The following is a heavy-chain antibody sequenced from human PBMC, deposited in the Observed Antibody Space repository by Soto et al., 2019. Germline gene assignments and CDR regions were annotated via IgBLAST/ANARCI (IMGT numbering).Heavy chain of an antibody. CDR3: VRSYGSGSYPPFDY. D-gene: IGHD3-10*01. V-gene: IGHV1-69*02. Sequence: SVKVSCKASGGTFSSYTISWVRQAPGQGLEWMGRFIPILGIANYAQKFQGRVTITADKSTSTAYMELSSLRSEDTAVYYCVRSYGSGSYPPFDYWGQGTLVTVSS. CDR2: FIPILGIA. CDR1: GGTFSSYT. J-gene: IGHJ4*02.